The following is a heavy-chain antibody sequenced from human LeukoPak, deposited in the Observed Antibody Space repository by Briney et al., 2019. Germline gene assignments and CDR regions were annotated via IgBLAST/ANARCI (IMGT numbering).Heavy chain of an antibody. CDR3: ARDLVVVPAALYDGRYYYYYGMDV. J-gene: IGHJ6*02. CDR1: GGTFSSYA. Sequence: GSSVKVSCKASGGTFSSYAISWVRQAPGQGLEWMGRIIPILGIANYAQKFQGRVTITADKSASTAYMELSSLRSEDTAVYYCARDLVVVPAALYDGRYYYYYGMDVWGQGTTVTVSS. CDR2: IIPILGIA. V-gene: IGHV1-69*04. D-gene: IGHD2-2*01.